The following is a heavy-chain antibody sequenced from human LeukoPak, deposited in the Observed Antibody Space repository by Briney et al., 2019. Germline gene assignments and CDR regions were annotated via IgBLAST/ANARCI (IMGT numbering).Heavy chain of an antibody. Sequence: GGSLRLSCAASGFTFTSYWMTWVRQAPGKGLEWLANIKQDGGATYYGDSVKGRFTISRDNAKNSLYLQMNSLRAEDTALYYCATSKDAAGGPYWGQGTLVTVSA. CDR1: GFTFTSYW. CDR2: IKQDGGAT. CDR3: ATSKDAAGGPY. J-gene: IGHJ4*02. D-gene: IGHD6-13*01. V-gene: IGHV3-7*01.